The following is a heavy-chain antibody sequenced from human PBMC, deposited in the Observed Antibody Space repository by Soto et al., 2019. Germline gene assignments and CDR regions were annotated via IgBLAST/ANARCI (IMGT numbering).Heavy chain of an antibody. D-gene: IGHD3-22*01. CDR1: GFTFSTYA. V-gene: IGHV3-23*01. CDR3: ATDPMYYYYSIRHAPDATDF. CDR2: ISANGQGI. J-gene: IGHJ3*01. Sequence: PVVSLRLSCAASGFTFSTYALSWVRQAPGKGLEWVSAISANGQGIYYADSVRGRFTISRDNSKNTLYLQMNSLRAEDTVVYYCATDPMYYYYSIRHAPDATDFWGQGTRVTLSS.